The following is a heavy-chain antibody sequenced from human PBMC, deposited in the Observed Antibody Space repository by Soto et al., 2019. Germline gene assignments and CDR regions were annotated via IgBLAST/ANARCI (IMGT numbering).Heavy chain of an antibody. CDR2: ISGSDGST. J-gene: IGHJ4*02. V-gene: IGHV3-23*01. CDR3: AGRRSRWYLDY. Sequence: EVQLLESGGGLVQPGGSLRLSCAASGFTFSSYAMNWVRQAPGKGLEWVSVISGSDGSTYYSDSVNGRFTISRDNSKNPLNLQMDSLRGEEPAVYFCAGRRSRWYLDYWGQGTLVNVSS. D-gene: IGHD6-13*01. CDR1: GFTFSSYA.